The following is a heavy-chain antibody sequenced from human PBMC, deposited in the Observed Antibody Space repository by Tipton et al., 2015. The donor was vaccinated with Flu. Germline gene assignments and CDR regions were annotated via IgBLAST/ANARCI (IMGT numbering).Heavy chain of an antibody. CDR1: GGSVSSGSYY. Sequence: LRLSCTVSGGSVSSGSYYWSWIRQPPGKGLEWIGYIYYSGSTNYNPSLKSRVTISVDTSKNQFSLKLSSVTAADTAVYYCARDRPARVSSGWYRAFDIWGQG. D-gene: IGHD6-19*01. J-gene: IGHJ3*02. CDR2: IYYSGST. CDR3: ARDRPARVSSGWYRAFDI. V-gene: IGHV4-61*01.